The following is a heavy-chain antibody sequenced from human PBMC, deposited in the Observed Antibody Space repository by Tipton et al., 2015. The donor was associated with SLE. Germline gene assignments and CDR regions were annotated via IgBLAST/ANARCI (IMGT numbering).Heavy chain of an antibody. V-gene: IGHV4-39*02. J-gene: IGHJ4*02. D-gene: IGHD2-8*01. CDR2: MYYTGNS. CDR1: GGSIGASSSS. Sequence: PGLVKPSETLSLTCTVSGGSIGASSSSWGWVRQPPGKGLEWIGTMYYTGNSYYSPSLESRVTFSIDTSKTHFSLRLTSVTAADTAVYYCAEGGAKGVLDYWGQGTLVTVSS. CDR3: AEGGAKGVLDY.